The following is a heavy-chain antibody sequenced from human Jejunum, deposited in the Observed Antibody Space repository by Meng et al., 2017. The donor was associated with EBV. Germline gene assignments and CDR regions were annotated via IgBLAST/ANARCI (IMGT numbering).Heavy chain of an antibody. J-gene: IGHJ4*02. V-gene: IGHV3-74*01. CDR3: SRDLAGSDDY. CDR1: GSTFSRYW. Sequence: GQLVESGGALVQPGGSLGLSCATSGSTFSRYWMHWVRQTPGKGLVWVSRTNEYGTTTTYADSVKGRFTISRDNAKNTLYLQMNSLRAEDTAVYYCSRDLAGSDDYWGQGTLVTVSS. CDR2: TNEYGTTT. D-gene: IGHD1-14*01.